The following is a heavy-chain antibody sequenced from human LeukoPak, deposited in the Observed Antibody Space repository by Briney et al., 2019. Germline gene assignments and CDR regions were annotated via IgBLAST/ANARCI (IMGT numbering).Heavy chain of an antibody. CDR3: ARDRGAWTGTIFDY. CDR2: ISSSSSYI. CDR1: GFTFSSYS. V-gene: IGHV3-21*01. Sequence: GGSLRLSCAASGFTFSSYSMNWVRQAPGKGLEWVSSISSSSSYIYYADSVKGRFTISRDNAKISLYLQMNSLRAEDTAVYYYARDRGAWTGTIFDYWGQGTLVTVSS. J-gene: IGHJ4*02. D-gene: IGHD1-7*01.